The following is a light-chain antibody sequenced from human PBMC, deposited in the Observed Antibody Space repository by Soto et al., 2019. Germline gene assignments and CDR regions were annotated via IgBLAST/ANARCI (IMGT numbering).Light chain of an antibody. V-gene: IGKV3-20*01. CDR2: GAF. CDR1: QSVSSSY. Sequence: EVVLTQSPGTLSLSPGERATLSCRASQSVSSSYLAWYQQEPGQAPRLLIYGAFSRATGIPDRFSGSGSGTDFTLTISRLEPEDFAVYYCQQYGNSPLFGGGTKVEIK. J-gene: IGKJ4*01. CDR3: QQYGNSPL.